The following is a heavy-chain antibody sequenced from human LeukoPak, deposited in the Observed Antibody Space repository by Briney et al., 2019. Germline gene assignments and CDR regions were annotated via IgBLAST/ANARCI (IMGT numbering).Heavy chain of an antibody. CDR3: ARDMVARFDY. CDR1: GYPFTSYY. V-gene: IGHV1-46*01. J-gene: IGHJ4*02. D-gene: IGHD2-15*01. CDR2: VNPSGGST. Sequence: APVQVSFQASGYPFTSYYMHWVGPGPGPRVEWMGIVNPSGGSTSYAQKFQGRVTMTRDTSTSTVYMELSSLRSEDTAVYYCARDMVARFDYWGQGTLVTVSS.